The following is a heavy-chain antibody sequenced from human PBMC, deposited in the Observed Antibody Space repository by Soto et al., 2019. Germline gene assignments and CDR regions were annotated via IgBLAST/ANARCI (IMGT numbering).Heavy chain of an antibody. D-gene: IGHD5-12*01. CDR2: IKSKTDGGTT. CDR1: GFTFSNAW. CDR3: TTGASGYGGPFY. V-gene: IGHV3-15*07. J-gene: IGHJ4*02. Sequence: EVQLVESGGGLVKPGGSLRLSCAASGFTFSNAWMNWVRQAPGKGLEWVGRIKSKTDGGTTDYAAPVKGRFTISRDDSKNTLDVQRNSLKTEDTAVYYCTTGASGYGGPFYWGQGTLVTVSS.